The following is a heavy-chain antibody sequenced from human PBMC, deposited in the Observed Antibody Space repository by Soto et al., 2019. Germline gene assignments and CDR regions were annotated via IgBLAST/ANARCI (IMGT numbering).Heavy chain of an antibody. Sequence: GASVKVSCKVSGHSLAELGMHWVRQAPGKGLEWMGGFDHEDGETVYAQNFQGRVTMTRDTSISTAYMELSSLRSEDTAVYFCARGVKYGAYSRWFDPWGQGTLVTAPQ. D-gene: IGHD4-17*01. CDR2: FDHEDGET. CDR3: ARGVKYGAYSRWFDP. CDR1: GHSLAELG. V-gene: IGHV1-24*01. J-gene: IGHJ5*02.